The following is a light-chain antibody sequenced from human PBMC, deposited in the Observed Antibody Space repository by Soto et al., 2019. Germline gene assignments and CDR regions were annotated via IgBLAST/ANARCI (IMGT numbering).Light chain of an antibody. Sequence: DIQMTQSPSTLSASVGDRVTITCRASQSISSWLAWYQQKPGKAPKLLIYDASSLESGVPSRFSGSGSGTEFTLTIXXXXXXXXXXXXXQQYNSYSRTFGQGTKVEIK. CDR2: DAS. V-gene: IGKV1-5*01. CDR3: QQYNSYSRT. J-gene: IGKJ1*01. CDR1: QSISSW.